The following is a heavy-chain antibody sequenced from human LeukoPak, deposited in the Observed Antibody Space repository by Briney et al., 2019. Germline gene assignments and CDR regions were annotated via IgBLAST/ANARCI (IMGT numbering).Heavy chain of an antibody. Sequence: GGSLRLSCAASGFTFSTYSLNWVRQAPGQGLEWVSAISSSNSFIYYADSVKGRFTISRDNAKNSLYLQMNSLRAADTAVYYCVRVDHSLGKTYFDYWGQGNLVTVSS. V-gene: IGHV3-21*01. D-gene: IGHD2-21*01. J-gene: IGHJ4*02. CDR3: VRVDHSLGKTYFDY. CDR1: GFTFSTYS. CDR2: ISSSNSFI.